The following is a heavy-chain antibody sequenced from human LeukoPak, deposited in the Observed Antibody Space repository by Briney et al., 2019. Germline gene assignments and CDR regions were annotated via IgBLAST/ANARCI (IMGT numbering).Heavy chain of an antibody. CDR1: GNSISNYA. V-gene: IGHV1-69*13. CDR2: IIPIFGTA. D-gene: IGHD5-18*01. CDR3: ARGYSYGAIDY. Sequence: SVKVSCKASGNSISNYAVSWVRQAPGQGFEWMGGIIPIFGTANYAQKFQGRVTITADESTSTAYMELSSLRSEDTAVYYCARGYSYGAIDYWGQGTLVTVSS. J-gene: IGHJ4*02.